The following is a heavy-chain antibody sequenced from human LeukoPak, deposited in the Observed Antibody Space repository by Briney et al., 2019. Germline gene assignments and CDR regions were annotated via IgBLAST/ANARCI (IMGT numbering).Heavy chain of an antibody. D-gene: IGHD6-19*01. CDR3: ARGRYSSGWYYFDY. CDR1: GFTFSSYW. V-gene: IGHV3-74*01. CDR2: INSDGSST. Sequence: GGSLRLSCAASGFTFSSYWMHWVRQAPGKGLVWVSRINSDGSSTSYADSVKGRFTTSRDNAKNTLYLQMNSLRAEDTAVYYCARGRYSSGWYYFDYWGQGTLVTVSS. J-gene: IGHJ4*02.